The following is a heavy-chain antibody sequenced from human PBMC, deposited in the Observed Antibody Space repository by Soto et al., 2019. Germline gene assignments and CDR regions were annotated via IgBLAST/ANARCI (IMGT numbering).Heavy chain of an antibody. J-gene: IGHJ1*01. CDR2: INWNSGSI. V-gene: IGHV3-9*01. Sequence: SLRLSCPASGFTFGDYAMHWVRQVPRKGLEWVSGINWNSGSIGYGDSVKGRFAISRDNAKNSLHLQMNSLSAEDTAFYYCVKDESINWYSGHFRHWGQGTLVTVSS. D-gene: IGHD6-13*01. CDR1: GFTFGDYA. CDR3: VKDESINWYSGHFRH.